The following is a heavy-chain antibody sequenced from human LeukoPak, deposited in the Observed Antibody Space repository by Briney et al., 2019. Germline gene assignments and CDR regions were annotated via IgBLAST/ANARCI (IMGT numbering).Heavy chain of an antibody. Sequence: GGSLRLSCAASGFTFSSYSMNWVRQAPGKGLEWVSSISSSSSYIYYADSVKGRFTISRDNSKNTLYLQMNSLRAEGTAVYYCARGRYCSSISCRTELDYWGQGTLVTVSS. V-gene: IGHV3-21*01. CDR1: GFTFSSYS. CDR3: ARGRYCSSISCRTELDY. D-gene: IGHD2-2*01. J-gene: IGHJ4*02. CDR2: ISSSSSYI.